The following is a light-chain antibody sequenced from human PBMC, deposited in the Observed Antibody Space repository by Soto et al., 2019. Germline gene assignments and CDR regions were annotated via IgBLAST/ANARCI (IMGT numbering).Light chain of an antibody. V-gene: IGKV1-5*03. Sequence: DIHMTQSPSTLSASVGDRVTITCRASQSISIWLAWYQQKPGKAPNLLIYKTSSLETGVPSRFSGSGSGTAFTLPISSRQPDDFATYYCQHWNDYSWTFGQGTKVEVK. CDR2: KTS. CDR1: QSISIW. J-gene: IGKJ1*01. CDR3: QHWNDYSWT.